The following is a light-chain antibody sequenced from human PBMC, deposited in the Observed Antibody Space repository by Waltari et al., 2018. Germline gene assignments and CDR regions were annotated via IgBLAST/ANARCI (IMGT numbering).Light chain of an antibody. Sequence: EIALTQFPGTLSLSLGERATLSCRASQSVSSQSLAWYQQRPGQAPRLLLYAASSRATGIPDRFSGSGSGTDFTLTISRLEPEDLAVYYCQQYGTSPRTFGQGTKVEIK. CDR3: QQYGTSPRT. J-gene: IGKJ1*01. CDR2: AAS. CDR1: QSVSSQS. V-gene: IGKV3-20*01.